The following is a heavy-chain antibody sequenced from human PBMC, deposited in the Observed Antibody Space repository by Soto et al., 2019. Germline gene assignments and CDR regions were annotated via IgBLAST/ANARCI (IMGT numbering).Heavy chain of an antibody. CDR2: INHSGTI. D-gene: IGHD2-21*02. V-gene: IGHV4-34*01. CDR3: ARADRTLVTSYGLDV. J-gene: IGHJ6*02. Sequence: SETLSLTCAVSGGSFSGFYWTWIRQPPGEVLEWIGEINHSGTINFNPSLRSRLTISLDSSKKHFSLKLTSLTAADAAVYYCARADRTLVTSYGLDVWGQGTTVNVSS. CDR1: GGSFSGFY.